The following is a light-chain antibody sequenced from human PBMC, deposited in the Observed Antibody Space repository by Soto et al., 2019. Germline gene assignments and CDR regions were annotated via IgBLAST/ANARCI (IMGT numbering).Light chain of an antibody. V-gene: IGKV3-15*01. CDR3: QHHNDWVKT. CDR1: QSVSIN. CDR2: GAS. Sequence: IVMTQSPATLSVSPGERATLSCRASQSVSINLAWYQQKPGQTPRLLIYGASTRATGIPARFSGSGSGTEFNLTISSLQSEDFAVYYCQHHNDWVKTFGQGTKLEIK. J-gene: IGKJ2*01.